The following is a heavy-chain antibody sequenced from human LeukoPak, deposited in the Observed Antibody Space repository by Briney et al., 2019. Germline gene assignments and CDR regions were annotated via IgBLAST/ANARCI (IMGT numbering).Heavy chain of an antibody. Sequence: SQTLSLTCSVSGGSISSGGYYWSWIRQHPGKGLEWIGYIYYSGITYYNPSLKSRVTISVDTSKNQFSLKLSSVTAADTAVYYCARGGYYYGNSGYATFDYWGQGTLVTVSS. CDR3: ARGGYYYGNSGYATFDY. CDR2: IYYSGIT. D-gene: IGHD3-22*01. V-gene: IGHV4-31*03. CDR1: GGSISSGGYY. J-gene: IGHJ4*02.